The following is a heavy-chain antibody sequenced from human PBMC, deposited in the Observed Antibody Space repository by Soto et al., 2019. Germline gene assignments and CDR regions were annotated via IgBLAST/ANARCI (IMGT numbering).Heavy chain of an antibody. CDR1: GFSFNTYS. CDR3: ARERRYDALTGYYYYGLDV. V-gene: IGHV3-48*02. D-gene: IGHD3-9*01. J-gene: IGHJ6*02. Sequence: EVQLVESGGGLVQPGGSLRLSCVASGFSFNTYSVNWVRQAPGKALEWVSYISSTSNVIYYADSVKGRFTISRDNAKNSLYLQMNSLTDEDTAVYYCARERRYDALTGYYYYGLDVWGQGTTVTVSS. CDR2: ISSTSNVI.